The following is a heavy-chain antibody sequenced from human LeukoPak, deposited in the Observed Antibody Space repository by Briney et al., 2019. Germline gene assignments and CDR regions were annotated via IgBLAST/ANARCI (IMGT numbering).Heavy chain of an antibody. CDR3: ARTYCSSTSCHDY. CDR1: GGSFSGYY. V-gene: IGHV4-34*01. J-gene: IGHJ4*02. CDR2: INHSGST. Sequence: SETLSLTCAVYGGSFSGYYWSWIRQPPGKGLEWIGEINHSGSTNYNPSLKGRVTISVDTSKNQFSLKLSSVTAADTAVYYCARTYCSSTSCHDYWGQGTLVTVSS. D-gene: IGHD2-2*01.